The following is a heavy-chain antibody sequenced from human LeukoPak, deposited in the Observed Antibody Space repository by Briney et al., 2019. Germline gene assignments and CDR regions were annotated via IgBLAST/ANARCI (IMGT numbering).Heavy chain of an antibody. Sequence: ASVKVSCKASGGTFSSYAISWVRQAPGQGLEWMAGIIPIFGTANYAQKFQGRVTITADESTSTAYMELSSLRSEDTAVYYCARGLSVPLYYDFWSGYSYYFDYWGQGTLVTVSS. CDR1: GGTFSSYA. V-gene: IGHV1-69*13. J-gene: IGHJ4*02. D-gene: IGHD3-3*01. CDR3: ARGLSVPLYYDFWSGYSYYFDY. CDR2: IIPIFGTA.